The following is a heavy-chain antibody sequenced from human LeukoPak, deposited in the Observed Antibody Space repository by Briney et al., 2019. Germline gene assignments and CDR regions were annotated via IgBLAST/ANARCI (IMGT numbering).Heavy chain of an antibody. V-gene: IGHV4-59*01. D-gene: IGHD1-7*01. CDR1: GGSISSYY. Sequence: SETLSLTCTVSGGSISSYYWSWIRQPPGKVLEWIGYIYYSGSTNYKPSLKSRVTISVDTSKNQFSLKLSSVTAADTAVYYCARELELSWFDPWGQGTLVTVSS. J-gene: IGHJ5*02. CDR3: ARELELSWFDP. CDR2: IYYSGST.